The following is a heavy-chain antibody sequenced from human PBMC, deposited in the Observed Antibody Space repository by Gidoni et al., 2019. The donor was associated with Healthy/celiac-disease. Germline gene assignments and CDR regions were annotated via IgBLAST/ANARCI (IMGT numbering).Heavy chain of an antibody. D-gene: IGHD3-3*01. CDR3: ARDSLEEVPHVWFDP. CDR2: IYHSGST. V-gene: IGHV4-38-2*02. Sequence: KHLEWIGSIYHSGSTYYNPSLKSRVTISVDTSKNQFSLKLSSVTAADTAVYYCARDSLEEVPHVWFDPWGQGTLVTVSS. J-gene: IGHJ5*02.